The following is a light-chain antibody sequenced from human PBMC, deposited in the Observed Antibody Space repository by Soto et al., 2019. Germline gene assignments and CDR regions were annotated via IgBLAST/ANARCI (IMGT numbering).Light chain of an antibody. CDR2: EVS. CDR1: SGFVGSFSL. CDR3: CSYGGGNNFYV. V-gene: IGLV2-23*02. Sequence: QSVLAQPASVSGSPGQSITISCTGTSGFVGSFSLVSWYQQHPGKAPKVIIYEVSKRPSGVPDRFSGSKSGNTASLTVSGLQAEDEGDYYCCSYGGGNNFYVFGTGTKVTVL. J-gene: IGLJ1*01.